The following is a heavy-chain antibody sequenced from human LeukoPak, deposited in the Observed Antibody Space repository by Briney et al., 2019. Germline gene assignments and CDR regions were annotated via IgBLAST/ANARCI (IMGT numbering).Heavy chain of an antibody. CDR2: INAYNGNT. CDR1: GYTFTSYD. J-gene: IGHJ4*02. Sequence: ASVKVSCKASGYTFTSYDISWVRQAPGQGLEWMGLINAYNGNTNYAQKLQGRVTMTTDTSTSTAYMELRSLRSDDTAVYYCARDFTRVPAPSDFVYWGQGTLVTVSS. D-gene: IGHD2-2*01. V-gene: IGHV1-18*01. CDR3: ARDFTRVPAPSDFVY.